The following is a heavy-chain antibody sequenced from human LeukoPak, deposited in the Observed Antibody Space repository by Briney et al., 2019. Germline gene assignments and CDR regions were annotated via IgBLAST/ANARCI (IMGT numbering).Heavy chain of an antibody. CDR2: ISSSGSTI. D-gene: IGHD3-16*02. CDR1: GFTFSSYE. Sequence: PGGSLRLSCAASGFTFSSYEMTWVRQAPGKGLEWVSYISSSGSTIYYADSVKGRFTISRDNAKNSLYLQMNSLRAEDTAVYYCAKIGPGVLSYYFDYWGQGTLVTVSS. V-gene: IGHV3-48*03. CDR3: AKIGPGVLSYYFDY. J-gene: IGHJ4*02.